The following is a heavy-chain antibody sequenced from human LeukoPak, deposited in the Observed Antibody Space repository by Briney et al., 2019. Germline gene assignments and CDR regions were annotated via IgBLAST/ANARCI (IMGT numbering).Heavy chain of an antibody. V-gene: IGHV3-74*01. CDR3: ARGADHGGSYYPD. J-gene: IGHJ4*02. Sequence: GGSLRLSCAASGFRFSNSWMYWVRQGPGKGPVWVSRMKTDGTRIEYAGSVKGRFTISRDNAKNTLFLQMSSLRVEDTAVYYCARGADHGGSYYPDWGQGTRVTVSS. CDR2: MKTDGTRI. D-gene: IGHD3-10*01. CDR1: GFRFSNSW.